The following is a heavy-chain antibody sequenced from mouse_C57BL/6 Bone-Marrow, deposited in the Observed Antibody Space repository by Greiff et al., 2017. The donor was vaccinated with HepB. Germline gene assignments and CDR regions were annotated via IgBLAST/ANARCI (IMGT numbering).Heavy chain of an antibody. D-gene: IGHD3-3*01. V-gene: IGHV1-26*01. CDR2: INPNNGGT. Sequence: EVQLQQSGPELVKPGASVKISCKASGYTFTDYYMNWVKQSHGKSLEWIGDINPNNGGTSYNQKFKGKATLTVDKSSSTAYMELRSLTSEDSAVYYCARWGRDEEGNWYFDVWGTGTTVTVSS. J-gene: IGHJ1*03. CDR1: GYTFTDYY. CDR3: ARWGRDEEGNWYFDV.